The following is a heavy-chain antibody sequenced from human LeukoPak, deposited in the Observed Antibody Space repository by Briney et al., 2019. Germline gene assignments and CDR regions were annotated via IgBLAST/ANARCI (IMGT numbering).Heavy chain of an antibody. Sequence: PGGSLRLSCAASGFTFSSYAMSWVRQAPGKGLEWVSAISGSGGSTYYADSVKGRFTISRDNSKNTLYLQMNSLRAEDTAVYYCAKDFGDIVVVPAAFYDYWGQGTLVTVSS. CDR2: ISGSGGST. D-gene: IGHD2-2*01. J-gene: IGHJ4*02. V-gene: IGHV3-23*01. CDR3: AKDFGDIVVVPAAFYDY. CDR1: GFTFSSYA.